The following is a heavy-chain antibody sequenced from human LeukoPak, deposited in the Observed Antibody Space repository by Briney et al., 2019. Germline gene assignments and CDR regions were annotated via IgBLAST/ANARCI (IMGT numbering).Heavy chain of an antibody. J-gene: IGHJ4*02. D-gene: IGHD3-16*01. V-gene: IGHV4-59*12. CDR2: IYHSGRP. CDR3: AREGGGQQLDY. CDR1: GGSISTYY. Sequence: SETLSLTCTVSGGSISTYYWDWIRQPPGKGLEWIGSIYHSGRPYYNPSLKSRVTISVDRSKNQFSLKLNSVTAADTAVYYCAREGGGQQLDYWGQGTLVTVSS.